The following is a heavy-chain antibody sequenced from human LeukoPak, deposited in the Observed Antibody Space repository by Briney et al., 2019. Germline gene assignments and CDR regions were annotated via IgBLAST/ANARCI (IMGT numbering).Heavy chain of an antibody. CDR2: IYYSGST. V-gene: IGHV4-39*01. J-gene: IGHJ4*02. D-gene: IGHD1-26*01. Sequence: SETLSLTCTVSGGSISSSRYYWGWIRQPPGKGLEWIGSIYYSGSTYYNPSLKSRVTISVDTSKNQFSLKLSPVTAADTAVYYCARVGANYFDYWGQGTLVTVSS. CDR1: GGSISSSRYY. CDR3: ARVGANYFDY.